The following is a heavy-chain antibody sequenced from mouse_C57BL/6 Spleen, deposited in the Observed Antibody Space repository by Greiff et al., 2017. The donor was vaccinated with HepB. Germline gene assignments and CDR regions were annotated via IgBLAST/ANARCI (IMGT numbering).Heavy chain of an antibody. CDR1: GYTFTSYW. CDR3: ASGLDY. V-gene: IGHV1-69*01. J-gene: IGHJ2*01. CDR2: IDPSDSYT. Sequence: QVQLQQSGAELVMPGASVKLSCKASGYTFTSYWMHWVKQRPGQGLEWIGEIDPSDSYTNYNQKFKGKSTLTVDKSSSTAYMQLSSLTSEDSAVYYCASGLDYWGQGTTLTVSS.